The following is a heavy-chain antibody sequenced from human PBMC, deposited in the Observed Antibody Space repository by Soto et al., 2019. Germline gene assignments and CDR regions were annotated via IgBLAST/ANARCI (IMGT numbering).Heavy chain of an antibody. CDR2: FFSDAER. Sequence: SGPTLVNPTETLTLTCTVSGFSLTTGKMGVSWIRQPPGKALEWLAHFFSDAERSYSTSMQSRLNMYKDSSGSQVVLTMTNMAPADTATYFCARMDGDYNYYGLDVWGHGIAVTVSS. CDR1: GFSLTTGKMG. V-gene: IGHV2-26*01. J-gene: IGHJ6*02. D-gene: IGHD4-17*01. CDR3: ARMDGDYNYYGLDV.